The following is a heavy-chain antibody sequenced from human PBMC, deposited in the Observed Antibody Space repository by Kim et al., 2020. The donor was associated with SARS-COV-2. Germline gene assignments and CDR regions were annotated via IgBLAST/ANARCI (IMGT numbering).Heavy chain of an antibody. CDR1: GFTFSTYA. J-gene: IGHJ2*01. CDR2: ISGSGGST. CDR3: VKARDGLYYYLDL. V-gene: IGHV3-23*01. Sequence: GGSLRLSCAASGFTFSTYAMTWVRQAPGKGLQWVSLISGSGGSTHTADSAKGRFTISRDNSKNTLYLQMNSLRAEDTAVYYCVKARDGLYYYLDLWGRGTLVTVSS.